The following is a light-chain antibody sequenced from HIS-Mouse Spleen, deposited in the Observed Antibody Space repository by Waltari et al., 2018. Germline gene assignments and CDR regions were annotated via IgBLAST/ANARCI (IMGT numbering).Light chain of an antibody. V-gene: IGLV3-21*03. J-gene: IGLJ2*01. CDR2: DDS. CDR1: NIGSKS. CDR3: QVWDSSSDHVV. Sequence: SYVLTQPPSVSVAPGKTARITCWGNNIGSKSVHWYQQKPGQAPVLVVYDDSDRPSGSPERFSGCNSGNTATLTISRVEAGDEADYYCQVWDSSSDHVVFGGGTKLTVL.